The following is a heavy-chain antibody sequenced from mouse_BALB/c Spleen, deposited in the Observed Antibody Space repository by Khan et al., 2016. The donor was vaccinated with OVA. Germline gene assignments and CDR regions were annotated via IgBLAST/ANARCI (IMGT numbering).Heavy chain of an antibody. J-gene: IGHJ3*01. CDR2: IFPGTGTT. V-gene: IGHV1S132*01. CDR3: ARGYFGNNEFVY. D-gene: IGHD2-1*01. CDR1: GYTFTSYW. Sequence: QVQLKQSGAELVKPGASVKLSCKTSGYTFTSYWIQWVKQRPGQGLGWIGQIFPGTGTTYYNENFKGKATLTVDTSSSTAYMQLSSLTPEDSAVYCCARGYFGNNEFVYWGQGTLVTVSP.